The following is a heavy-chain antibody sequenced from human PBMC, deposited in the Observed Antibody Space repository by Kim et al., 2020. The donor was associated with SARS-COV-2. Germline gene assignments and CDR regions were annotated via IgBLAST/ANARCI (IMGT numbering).Heavy chain of an antibody. CDR3: AKDATLGFGGVIVVDY. D-gene: IGHD3-16*02. Sequence: GGSLRLSCAASGFTFSSYAMSWVRQAPGKGLEWVSAISGSGGSTYYADSVKGRFTISRDNSKNTLYLQMNSLRAEDTAVYYCAKDATLGFGGVIVVDYWGQGTLVTVSS. CDR2: ISGSGGST. V-gene: IGHV3-23*01. J-gene: IGHJ4*02. CDR1: GFTFSSYA.